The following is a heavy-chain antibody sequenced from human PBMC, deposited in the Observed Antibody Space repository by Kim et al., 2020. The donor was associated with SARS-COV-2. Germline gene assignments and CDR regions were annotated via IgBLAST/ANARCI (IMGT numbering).Heavy chain of an antibody. CDR2: INSDGSST. Sequence: GGSLRLSCAASGFTFSSYWMHWVRQAPGKGLVWVSRINSDGSSTSYADSVKGRFTISRDNAKNTLYLQMNSLRAEDTAVYYCARDNLPPYRYCGGDCYWGWFDPWGQGTLVTVSS. J-gene: IGHJ5*02. CDR1: GFTFSSYW. D-gene: IGHD2-21*02. CDR3: ARDNLPPYRYCGGDCYWGWFDP. V-gene: IGHV3-74*01.